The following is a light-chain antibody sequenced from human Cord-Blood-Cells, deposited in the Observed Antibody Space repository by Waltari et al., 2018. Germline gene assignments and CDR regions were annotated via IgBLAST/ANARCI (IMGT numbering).Light chain of an antibody. CDR3: QQYNNWPPHT. CDR2: GAS. J-gene: IGKJ4*01. CDR1: QSVSSN. Sequence: EIVMTQSPATLSVSPGERATLSCRASQSVSSNLAWYQQKPGLAPRLLIYGASTRATGIPARFSGSGSGTEFTLTISSLQSEDFAVYYCQQYNNWPPHTFGGGTKVEIK. V-gene: IGKV3-15*01.